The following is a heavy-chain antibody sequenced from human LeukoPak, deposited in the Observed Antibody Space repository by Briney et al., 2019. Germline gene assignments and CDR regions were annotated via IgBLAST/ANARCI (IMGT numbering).Heavy chain of an antibody. Sequence: SVKVSCKASGGTFISYAISWVRQAPGQGLEWMGRIIPILGIANYAQKFQGRVTITADKSTSTAYMELSSLRSEDTAVYYCARDQPDTMVRGVIGFYYYYGMDVWGQGTTVTVSS. D-gene: IGHD3-10*01. V-gene: IGHV1-69*04. CDR1: GGTFISYA. J-gene: IGHJ6*02. CDR2: IIPILGIA. CDR3: ARDQPDTMVRGVIGFYYYYGMDV.